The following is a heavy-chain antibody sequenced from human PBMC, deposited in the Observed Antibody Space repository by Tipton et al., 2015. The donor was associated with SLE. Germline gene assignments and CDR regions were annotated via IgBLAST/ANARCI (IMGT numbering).Heavy chain of an antibody. CDR3: AKAPGGRFLDETYHIDY. V-gene: IGHV3-7*03. CDR1: GFSFRSYW. CDR2: IKQSGTET. Sequence: SLRLSCVVSGFSFRSYWMSWVRQAPGKGLEWVANIKQSGTETDYVDSVRGRFTISRDNAKNSLYLQMNSLRAEDTALYYCAKAPGGRFLDETYHIDYSGQGTLVTVSS. J-gene: IGHJ4*02. D-gene: IGHD3-3*01.